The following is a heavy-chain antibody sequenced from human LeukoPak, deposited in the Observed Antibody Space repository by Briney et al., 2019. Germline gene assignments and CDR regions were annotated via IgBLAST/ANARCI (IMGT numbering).Heavy chain of an antibody. J-gene: IGHJ4*02. CDR3: ARDGPLTGGFDY. Sequence: SQTLSLSCTVSGVSIGSGGYYWTWMRRRPGEGLEWIGYIYHTGITYYNPSLKSRATISVDTSKNQISLKLTSVSAADTALYYCARDGPLTGGFDYWGRGTLVTVSS. CDR1: GVSIGSGGYY. CDR2: IYHTGIT. D-gene: IGHD1-20*01. V-gene: IGHV4-31*03.